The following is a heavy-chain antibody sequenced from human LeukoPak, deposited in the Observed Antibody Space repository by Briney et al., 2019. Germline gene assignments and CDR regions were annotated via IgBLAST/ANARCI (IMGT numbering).Heavy chain of an antibody. CDR2: ISWNSGSI. V-gene: IGHV3-9*03. J-gene: IGHJ4*02. D-gene: IGHD3-3*01. CDR1: GFTFDDYA. CDR3: ASGYYTDFDY. Sequence: PGRSLRLSCAASGFTFDDYAMHWIRQAPGKGLEWVSGISWNSGSIGYADSVKGRFTISRDNAKNSLYLQMNSLRAEDMALYYCASGYYTDFDYWGQGTLVTVSS.